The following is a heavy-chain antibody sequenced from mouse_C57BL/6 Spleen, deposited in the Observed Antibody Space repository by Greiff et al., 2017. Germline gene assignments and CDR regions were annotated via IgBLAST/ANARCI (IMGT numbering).Heavy chain of an antibody. CDR2: INPNNGGT. CDR3: ARTHYYDGSRDWYFDV. V-gene: IGHV1-18*01. CDR1: GYTFTDYN. D-gene: IGHD1-1*01. Sequence: VQLQQPGPELVKPGASVKIPCKASGYTFTDYNMDWVKQSHGKSLEWIGDINPNNGGTIYNQKFRGKATLTVDKSSSTAYMELRSLTSEDTAVYYCARTHYYDGSRDWYFDVWGTGTTVTVSS. J-gene: IGHJ1*03.